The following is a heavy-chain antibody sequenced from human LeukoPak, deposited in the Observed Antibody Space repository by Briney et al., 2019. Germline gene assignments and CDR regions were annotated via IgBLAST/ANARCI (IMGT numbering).Heavy chain of an antibody. J-gene: IGHJ6*03. CDR1: GFTFSTYT. D-gene: IGHD2-2*01. Sequence: PGESLRLSCAASGFTFSTYTINWVRRAPGKGLEWVSSISSSGSYIYSADSVKGRFTIARDNAKDSLYLQMNSLRAEDTAVYYCARGRASCSSTSCYRYYYYYYMDVWGKGTTVTVSS. CDR3: ARGRASCSSTSCYRYYYYYYMDV. V-gene: IGHV3-21*01. CDR2: ISSSGSYI.